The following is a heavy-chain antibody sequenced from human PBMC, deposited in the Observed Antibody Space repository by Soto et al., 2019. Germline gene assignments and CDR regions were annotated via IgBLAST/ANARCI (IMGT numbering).Heavy chain of an antibody. CDR1: GFTFTNYA. J-gene: IGHJ4*02. CDR2: VIGTGIDT. Sequence: EVQLLESGGGLVQPGGSLRLSCAASGFTFTNYAMNWVRHYPGKGLEWVASVIGTGIDTYHAASVKGRFTISRDNSRNTMYLEMNRVRAEDTAMYHCAKATRGQCIGAHCYAFDFWGQGILVTVS. D-gene: IGHD2-15*01. CDR3: AKATRGQCIGAHCYAFDF. V-gene: IGHV3-23*01.